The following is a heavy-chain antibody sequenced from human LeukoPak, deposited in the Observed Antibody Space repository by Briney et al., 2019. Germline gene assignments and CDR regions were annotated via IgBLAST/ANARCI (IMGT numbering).Heavy chain of an antibody. CDR2: INAGNGNT. D-gene: IGHD3-9*01. J-gene: IGHJ5*02. Sequence: GASVKVSCKASGYTFTIYAMHWVRQAPGQRLEWMGWINAGNGNTKYSQKFQGRVTITRDTSASTAYMELSSLRSEDTAVYYCARDRDYDILTGYYLGYWFDPWGQGTLVTVSS. CDR3: ARDRDYDILTGYYLGYWFDP. CDR1: GYTFTIYA. V-gene: IGHV1-3*01.